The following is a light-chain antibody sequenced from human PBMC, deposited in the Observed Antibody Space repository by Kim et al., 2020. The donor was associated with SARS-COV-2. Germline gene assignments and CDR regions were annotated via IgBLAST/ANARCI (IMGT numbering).Light chain of an antibody. V-gene: IGLV3-25*03. Sequence: GQTARITCSGDALPKQYAYWYQQKPGQAPVLVIYKDIERPSGIPERFSGSSSGTTVTLTISGVQAEDEADYYCQSADSSDTYLWVFGGGTQLTVL. J-gene: IGLJ3*02. CDR1: ALPKQY. CDR3: QSADSSDTYLWV. CDR2: KDI.